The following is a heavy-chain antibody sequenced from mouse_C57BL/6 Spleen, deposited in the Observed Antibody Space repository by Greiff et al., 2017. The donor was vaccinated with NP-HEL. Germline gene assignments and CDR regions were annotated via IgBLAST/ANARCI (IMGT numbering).Heavy chain of an antibody. CDR3: ARWGYDYDGGYFDY. CDR1: GYAFSSYW. D-gene: IGHD2-4*01. CDR2: IYPGDGDT. Sequence: QVQLQQSGAELVKPGASVKISCKASGYAFSSYWMNWVKQRPGKGLEWIGQIYPGDGDTNYNGKFKGKATLTADKSSSTAYMQRSSLTSEDSAVYFCARWGYDYDGGYFDYWGQGTTLTVSS. J-gene: IGHJ2*01. V-gene: IGHV1-80*01.